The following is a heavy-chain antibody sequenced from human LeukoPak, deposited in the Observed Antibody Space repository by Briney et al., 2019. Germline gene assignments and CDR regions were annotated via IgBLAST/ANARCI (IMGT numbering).Heavy chain of an antibody. D-gene: IGHD2-2*01. V-gene: IGHV3-30*02. Sequence: GGSLRLSCAASGFTFSSYGMHWVRQAPGKGLEWVAFIRYDGSNKYYADSVKGRFTISRDNSKNTLYLQMNSLRAEDTAVYYCAKDRSFVVVVPAAMFNSYYFDYWGQGTLVTVSS. J-gene: IGHJ4*02. CDR1: GFTFSSYG. CDR3: AKDRSFVVVVPAAMFNSYYFDY. CDR2: IRYDGSNK.